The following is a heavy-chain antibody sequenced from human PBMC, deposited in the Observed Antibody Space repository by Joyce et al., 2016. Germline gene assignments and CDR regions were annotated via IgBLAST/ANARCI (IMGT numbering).Heavy chain of an antibody. V-gene: IGHV5-51*01. D-gene: IGHD2-2*01. CDR3: ARVVLHCSSTSGYGNGWFDP. CDR2: SDPGDADT. CDR1: GYSFTSYW. J-gene: IGHJ5*02. Sequence: EVQLVQSGAEVKKPGESLKISCKGSGYSFTSYWIGWVRQMSGKGREWMGISDPGDADTRYSPSFQGNGTISADKSTSTAYLQWGSLKASDTAMYYCARVVLHCSSTSGYGNGWFDPWGQGTLVTVSS.